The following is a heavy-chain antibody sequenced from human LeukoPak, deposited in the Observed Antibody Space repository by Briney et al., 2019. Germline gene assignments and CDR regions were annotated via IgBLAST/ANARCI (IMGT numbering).Heavy chain of an antibody. V-gene: IGHV3-7*01. CDR2: IKQDGSEK. J-gene: IGHJ4*02. CDR3: ARDPWTNSDYDGFDY. Sequence: GGSLRLSCAASGFTFSSYWMSWVRQAPGKGLEWVANIKQDGSEKYYVDSVKGRFTISRDNAKNSLYLQMNSLRAEDTAVYYCARDPWTNSDYDGFDYWGQGTLVTVSS. CDR1: GFTFSSYW. D-gene: IGHD5-12*01.